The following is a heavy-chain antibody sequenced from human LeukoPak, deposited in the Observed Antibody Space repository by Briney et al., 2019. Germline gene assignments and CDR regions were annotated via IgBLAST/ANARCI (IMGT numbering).Heavy chain of an antibody. Sequence: RGSLRLSCAASGLSFSRAWMSWVRQAPGKGLEWVGRIKSKSDGGTTDYAAPVKGRFTISRDDSKNTLFLQVNSLKIEDTAVYYCTTVTLRPVGLWGQGALVTVSS. CDR3: TTVTLRPVGL. V-gene: IGHV3-15*05. J-gene: IGHJ4*02. D-gene: IGHD3-10*01. CDR2: IKSKSDGGTT. CDR1: GLSFSRAW.